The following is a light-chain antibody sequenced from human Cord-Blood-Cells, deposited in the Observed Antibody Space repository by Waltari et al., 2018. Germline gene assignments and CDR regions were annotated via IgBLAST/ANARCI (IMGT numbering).Light chain of an antibody. CDR3: SSYAGSNNFL. V-gene: IGLV2-8*01. J-gene: IGLJ2*01. CDR2: EVS. CDR1: RRDVGGYNL. Sequence: SALTQPPSASGSAAQSVPICCTGRRRDVGGYNLVSWYQQHPGKAPTPMIYEVSKRPSGVPDRFSGSKSGNTASLTVSGLQAEDEADYYCSSYAGSNNFLFGGGTKLTVL.